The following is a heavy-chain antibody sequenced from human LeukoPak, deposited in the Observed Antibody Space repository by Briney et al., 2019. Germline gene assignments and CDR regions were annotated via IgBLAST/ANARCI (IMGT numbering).Heavy chain of an antibody. CDR3: TQAAAGTVDY. Sequence: GGSLRLSCAASGFTFSGSAMHWVRQASGKGLEWVGRIRSKANSYTTAYAAPVKGRFTISRDDSRNTAYLQMNSLKTEDTAVYYCTQAAAGTVDYWGQGTLVTVSS. D-gene: IGHD6-13*01. CDR2: IRSKANSYTT. J-gene: IGHJ4*02. V-gene: IGHV3-73*01. CDR1: GFTFSGSA.